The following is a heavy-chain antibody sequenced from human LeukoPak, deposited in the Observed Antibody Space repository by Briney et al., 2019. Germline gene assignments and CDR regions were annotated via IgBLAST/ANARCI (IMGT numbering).Heavy chain of an antibody. CDR3: ALAAAGLNYFDP. CDR2: INPNSGGT. Sequence: ASVKVSCKASGYTFTGYYMHWVRQAPGQGLEWMGWINPNSGGTNYAQKFQGRVTMTRDTSISTAYMDLSRLRSDGTAVYYCALAAAGLNYFDPWGQGTLVTVSS. D-gene: IGHD6-13*01. J-gene: IGHJ5*02. V-gene: IGHV1-2*02. CDR1: GYTFTGYY.